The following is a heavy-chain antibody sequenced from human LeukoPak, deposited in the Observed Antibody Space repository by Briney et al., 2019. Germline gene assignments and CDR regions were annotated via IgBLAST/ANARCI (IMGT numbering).Heavy chain of an antibody. D-gene: IGHD3-10*01. CDR3: ARDHLTMVRGASEEVAFDI. CDR2: IYYSGST. CDR1: GGSISGGGYY. Sequence: PSETLSLTCTVSGGSISGGGYYWSWIRQHPGKGLEWIGYIYYSGSTYYNPSLKSRVTISVDTSKNQFSLKLSSVTAADTAVYYCARDHLTMVRGASEEVAFDIWGQGTMVTVSS. V-gene: IGHV4-31*03. J-gene: IGHJ3*02.